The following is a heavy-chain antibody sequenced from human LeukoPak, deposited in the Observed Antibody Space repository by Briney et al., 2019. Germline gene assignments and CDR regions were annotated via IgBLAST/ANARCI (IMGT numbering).Heavy chain of an antibody. CDR2: ISESGGST. CDR3: AKDSGFWRGSEH. J-gene: IGHJ1*01. V-gene: IGHV3-23*01. CDR1: GFTFSSYA. D-gene: IGHD3-3*01. Sequence: PGRSLRLSCAASGFTFSSYAMTWVRQAPGKGLEWVSGISESGGSTYYADSVKGRFTISRDKSKNTLYLQMNSLRAEDTAVYYCAKDSGFWRGSEHWGQGTLVTVSS.